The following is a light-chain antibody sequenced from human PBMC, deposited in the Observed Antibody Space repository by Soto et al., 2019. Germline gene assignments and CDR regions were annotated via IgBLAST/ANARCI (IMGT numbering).Light chain of an antibody. CDR2: DVN. Sequence: QSVLTQPPSVSGSPGQSVTISCTGTNSDVGSYNRVSWYHQPPGTAPKLMIYDVNSRPSGVSYRFSGSKSGNTASLTISGLQAEDEGDHYCNSFTTSSTYVFGTGTKATVL. V-gene: IGLV2-18*02. CDR1: NSDVGSYNR. J-gene: IGLJ1*01. CDR3: NSFTTSSTYV.